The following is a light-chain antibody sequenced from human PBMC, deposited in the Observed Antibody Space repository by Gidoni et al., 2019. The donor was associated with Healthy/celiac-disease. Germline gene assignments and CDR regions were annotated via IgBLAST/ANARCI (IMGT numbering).Light chain of an antibody. Sequence: EIVLTQSPATLSVSPGERATLACRASQSVSSNLAWYHQKPGQAPRLLSSGASTRATCIPARFSGSGSGTEFTLTISSLQSEDVAVYYCQQYNNWLRTTFGPGTKVDIK. J-gene: IGKJ3*01. V-gene: IGKV3-15*01. CDR2: GAS. CDR1: QSVSSN. CDR3: QQYNNWLRTT.